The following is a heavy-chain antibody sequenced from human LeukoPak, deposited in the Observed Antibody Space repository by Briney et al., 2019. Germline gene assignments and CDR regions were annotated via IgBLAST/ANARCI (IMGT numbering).Heavy chain of an antibody. CDR1: GYTFTGYY. J-gene: IGHJ4*02. CDR2: INPNSGGT. Sequence: ASVKVSCKASGYTFTGYYMHWVRQAPGQGLEWMGWINPNSGGTNYAQKFQGRVTVTRDTSISTAYMELSRLRSDDTAVYYCARGSGYYPPYFDYWGQGTLVTVSS. D-gene: IGHD3-3*01. V-gene: IGHV1-2*02. CDR3: ARGSGYYPPYFDY.